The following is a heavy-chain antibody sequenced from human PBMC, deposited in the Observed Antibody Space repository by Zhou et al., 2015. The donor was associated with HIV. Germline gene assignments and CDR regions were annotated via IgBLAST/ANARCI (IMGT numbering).Heavy chain of an antibody. CDR2: INPSGGST. J-gene: IGHJ6*02. CDR3: ARDGLVVVAAQSNYYYYYGMDV. Sequence: QVQLVQSGAEVKKPGASVKVSCKASGYTFTSYYMHWVRQAPGQGLEWMGIINPSGGSTSYAQKFQGRVTMTRDTSTSTVYMELSSLRSEDTAVYYCARDGLVVVAAQSNYYYYYGMDVWGQGTTGHRLL. V-gene: IGHV1-46*01. D-gene: IGHD2-15*01. CDR1: GYTFTSYY.